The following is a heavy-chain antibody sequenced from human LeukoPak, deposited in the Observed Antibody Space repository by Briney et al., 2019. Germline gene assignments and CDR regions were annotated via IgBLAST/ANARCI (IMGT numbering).Heavy chain of an antibody. J-gene: IGHJ4*02. CDR1: GFTFSSYS. Sequence: GGSLRLSCAASGFTFSSYSMNWVRQAPGKGLEWVSYISSSSSTIYYADSVKGRFTISRDNAKNSLYLQMNSLRAEDTAVYYCARDGGSPNDSSGADYWGQGTLVTVSS. D-gene: IGHD3-22*01. V-gene: IGHV3-48*04. CDR2: ISSSSSTI. CDR3: ARDGGSPNDSSGADY.